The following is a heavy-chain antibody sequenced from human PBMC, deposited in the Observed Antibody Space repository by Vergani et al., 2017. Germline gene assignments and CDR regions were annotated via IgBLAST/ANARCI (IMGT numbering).Heavy chain of an antibody. J-gene: IGHJ2*01. V-gene: IGHV4-39*01. Sequence: QMQLQESGPGLVKASETLSLTCTVSGDSIISRSYYWGWIRQPPGKGLEWIGSIYNSGNGDSSSALKSRVTISAETSKNQFSLRLTSAPAADTAVYYCSSGNYYWDSTSHFRGRYFDVWGRGTLVTVPS. CDR1: GDSIISRSYY. D-gene: IGHD3-10*01. CDR3: SSGNYYWDSTSHFRGRYFDV. CDR2: IYNSGNG.